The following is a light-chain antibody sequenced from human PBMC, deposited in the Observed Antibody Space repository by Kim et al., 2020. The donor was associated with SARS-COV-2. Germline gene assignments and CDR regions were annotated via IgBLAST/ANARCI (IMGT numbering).Light chain of an antibody. J-gene: IGLJ2*01. Sequence: GQSINISCTETSSDIDSYNYVSWYQQPPGKAPKVMINDVTNRPSGVSHRFSGSKSGNTASLTISGLQAEDEADYYCASYTSGSALVFGGGTQLTVL. CDR1: SSDIDSYNY. CDR3: ASYTSGSALV. V-gene: IGLV2-14*04. CDR2: DVT.